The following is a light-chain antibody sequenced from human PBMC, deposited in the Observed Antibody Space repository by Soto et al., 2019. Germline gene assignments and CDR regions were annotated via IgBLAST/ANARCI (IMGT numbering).Light chain of an antibody. V-gene: IGKV1-39*01. Sequence: DIQMTQSPSSLSASVGDRVTITCRASQSISTYLNWYHQKPGRAPKPLIYAASSLQSGVPSRFSGSGSGTDFTLTITSLQPEDFATYYCQQTYNTPRTFGQGTKVDIK. CDR3: QQTYNTPRT. CDR1: QSISTY. CDR2: AAS. J-gene: IGKJ1*01.